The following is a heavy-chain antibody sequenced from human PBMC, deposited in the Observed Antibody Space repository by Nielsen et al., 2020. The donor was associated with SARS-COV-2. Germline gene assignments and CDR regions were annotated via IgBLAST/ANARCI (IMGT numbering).Heavy chain of an antibody. D-gene: IGHD3-10*01. J-gene: IGHJ6*03. CDR2: ISYDGSNK. V-gene: IGHV3-30*03. CDR1: GFRFNTYG. CDR3: ARAPGLYGSGSPYYMDV. Sequence: GGSLRLSCAASGFRFNTYGMHWVRQAPGKGLEWVAVISYDGSNKYYADSVKDRFTISRDNSKNTLYLQMNSLRAEDTAVYYCARAPGLYGSGSPYYMDVWGKGTTVTVSS.